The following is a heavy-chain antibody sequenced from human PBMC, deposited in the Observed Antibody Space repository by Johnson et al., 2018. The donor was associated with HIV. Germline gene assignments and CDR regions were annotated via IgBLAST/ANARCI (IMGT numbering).Heavy chain of an antibody. CDR1: GFTVSSNY. CDR3: ARDRSKGGAFDI. CDR2: IYSAGDT. Sequence: VQLVESGGGVVQPGGSLRLSCAASGFTVSSNYMSWVRQAPGKGLEWVSVIYSAGDTYYPGSVKGRFTISRENAKNSLYLQMNSLRAGDTAVYYCARDRSKGGAFDIWGQGTMVTVSS. J-gene: IGHJ3*02. D-gene: IGHD2/OR15-2a*01. V-gene: IGHV3-66*01.